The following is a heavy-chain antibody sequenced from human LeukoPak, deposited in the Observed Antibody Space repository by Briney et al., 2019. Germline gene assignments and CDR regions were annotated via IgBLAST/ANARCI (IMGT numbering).Heavy chain of an antibody. V-gene: IGHV1-2*02. CDR1: GYTFTGYY. CDR2: INPNSGGT. D-gene: IGHD2-21*02. Sequence: ASVKVSCKASGYTFTGYYMHWVRQAPGQGLEWMGWINPNSGGTNYAQKFQSRVTMTRDTSISTAYMELSRLRSDDTAVYYCARIVLDCGGDCYPFDYWGQGTLVTVSS. CDR3: ARIVLDCGGDCYPFDY. J-gene: IGHJ4*02.